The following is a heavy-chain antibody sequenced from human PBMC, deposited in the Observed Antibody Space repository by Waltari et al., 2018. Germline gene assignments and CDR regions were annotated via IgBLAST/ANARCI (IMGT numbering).Heavy chain of an antibody. CDR2: IYRRGST. Sequence: QVQLQGSGPGLMKPSETLSPTCAVSGYSISTGYYWGWIRQPPGRGLEWIWNIYRRGSTYYNPSLRSRVTISVDTSKNQFSLKLNSVPAAGTAVYYCARYDFSTRGCLDAFDIWGQGTMVTVSS. D-gene: IGHD3-3*01. CDR1: GYSISTGYY. J-gene: IGHJ3*02. CDR3: ARYDFSTRGCLDAFDI. V-gene: IGHV4-38-2*01.